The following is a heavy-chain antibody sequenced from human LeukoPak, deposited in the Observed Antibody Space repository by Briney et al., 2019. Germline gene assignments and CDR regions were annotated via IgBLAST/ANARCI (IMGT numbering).Heavy chain of an antibody. Sequence: GGSLRLSCAASGFTFSSFSMNWVRQAPGKGLEWVSSISTSSTYILYADSVKGRFTISRDNSKNTLYLQMNSLRAEDTAVYYCARAYRWFGELFPGYFDYWGQGTLVTVSS. V-gene: IGHV3-21*04. CDR3: ARAYRWFGELFPGYFDY. CDR2: ISTSSTYI. D-gene: IGHD3-10*01. CDR1: GFTFSSFS. J-gene: IGHJ4*02.